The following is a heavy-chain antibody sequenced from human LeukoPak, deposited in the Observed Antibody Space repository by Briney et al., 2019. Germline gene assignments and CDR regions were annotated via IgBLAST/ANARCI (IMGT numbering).Heavy chain of an antibody. Sequence: PSETLSLTCAVYGGSFSGYYWSWIRQPPGKGLEWIGEINHSGSTNYNPSLKSRVTMSVDTSKNQFSLNLSSVTAADTAVYCCARVSSGGRYDYWGRGTLVTVSS. CDR1: GGSFSGYY. CDR3: ARVSSGGRYDY. D-gene: IGHD6-25*01. V-gene: IGHV4-34*01. J-gene: IGHJ4*02. CDR2: INHSGST.